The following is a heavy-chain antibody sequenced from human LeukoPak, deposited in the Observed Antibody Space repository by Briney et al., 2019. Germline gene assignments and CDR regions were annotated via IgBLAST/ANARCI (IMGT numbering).Heavy chain of an antibody. CDR2: LSNSGNT. D-gene: IGHD1-1*01. J-gene: IGHJ4*02. V-gene: IGHV4-39*01. CDR3: VRWTAGTTEDS. Sequence: SETLSLTRTVSGGSLSSRSHYWGWIRQPPGQGLEWIGSLSNSGNTYYNPSLKSRVTISVDTSKNEFSLKLSSVTAADTAVYYCVRWTAGTTEDSWGQGTLVTVSS. CDR1: GGSLSSRSHY.